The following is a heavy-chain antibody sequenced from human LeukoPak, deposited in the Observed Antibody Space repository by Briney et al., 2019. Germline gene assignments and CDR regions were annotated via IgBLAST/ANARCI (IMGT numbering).Heavy chain of an antibody. CDR3: ARAVVYYDSSGYWYY. V-gene: IGHV1-2*02. J-gene: IGHJ4*02. CDR1: GYTFTGYY. CDR2: INPNSGGT. D-gene: IGHD3-22*01. Sequence: ASVKVSCKASGYTFTGYYMHWVRQAPGQGLEWMGWINPNSGGTNYAQKFQGRVTMTRDTSISTAYMELSRLRSDDTAVYYCARAVVYYDSSGYWYYWGQGTLVTVSS.